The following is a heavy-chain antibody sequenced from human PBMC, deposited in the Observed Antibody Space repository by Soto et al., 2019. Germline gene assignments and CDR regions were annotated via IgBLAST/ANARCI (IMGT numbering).Heavy chain of an antibody. CDR2: IHWDDDK. CDR3: AHTGNYELRPDY. J-gene: IGHJ4*02. V-gene: IGHV2-5*02. D-gene: IGHD1-1*01. CDR1: GFSLSTSGEG. Sequence: QITLKESGPTLVKPTQTLTLTCTFSGFSLSTSGEGVGWIRQPPGQALEWLALIHWDDDKRYSPSLKSRLTVTKDASKNPLVLTMTNMGPVDTATYYCAHTGNYELRPDYWGQGTLVTVSS.